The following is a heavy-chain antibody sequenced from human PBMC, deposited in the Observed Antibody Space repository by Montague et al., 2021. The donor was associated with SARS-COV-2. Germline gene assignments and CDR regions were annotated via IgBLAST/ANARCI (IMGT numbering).Heavy chain of an antibody. V-gene: IGHV4-59*12. D-gene: IGHD2-2*01. Sequence: SETLSLTCTVSGGSISSYYWSWIRQPPGKGLEWIGEIYHSGSTNYNPSXXSRVTISVDKSKNQFSLKLSSVTAADTAVYYCARRYCSSTSCPNWFDPWGQGTLVTVSS. CDR3: ARRYCSSTSCPNWFDP. CDR2: IYHSGST. J-gene: IGHJ5*02. CDR1: GGSISSYY.